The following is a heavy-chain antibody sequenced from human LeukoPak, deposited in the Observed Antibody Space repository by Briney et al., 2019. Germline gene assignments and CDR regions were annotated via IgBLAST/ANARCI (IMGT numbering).Heavy chain of an antibody. D-gene: IGHD6-19*01. J-gene: IGHJ4*02. CDR2: IRYDGSNK. Sequence: GGSLRLSCAASGSTFSSYGMHWVRQAPGKGLEWVAFIRYDGSNKYYADSVKGRFTISRDNSKNTLYLQMNSLRAEDTAVYYCAKDLTMRAVAGTVTDYWGQGTLVTVSS. CDR1: GSTFSSYG. V-gene: IGHV3-30*02. CDR3: AKDLTMRAVAGTVTDY.